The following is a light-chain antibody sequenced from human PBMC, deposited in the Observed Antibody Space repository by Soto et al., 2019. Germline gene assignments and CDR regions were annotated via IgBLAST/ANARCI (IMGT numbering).Light chain of an antibody. CDR3: QQYDNWPPYT. CDR1: QGISSN. V-gene: IGKV3-15*01. J-gene: IGKJ2*01. CDR2: GTS. Sequence: EIVMAQSPATLSVSPGERATLSCRASQGISSNLAWYQQKPGQAPRLLIYGTSNRATGIPARFSGSGSGTQFTLPISSLQSEDFAVYYCQQYDNWPPYTFGQGTKLEVK.